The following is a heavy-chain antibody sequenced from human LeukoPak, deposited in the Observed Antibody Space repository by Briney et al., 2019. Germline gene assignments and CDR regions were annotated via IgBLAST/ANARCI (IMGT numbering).Heavy chain of an antibody. J-gene: IGHJ3*02. V-gene: IGHV3-11*04. Sequence: GGSLRLSCAASGFTFSDYYMSWIRQAPGKGLEWVSYISSSGSTIYYADSVKGRFTISRDNAKNSLYLQMNSLRAEDTAVYYCASPSPGNPPDAFDIWGQGTMVTVSS. CDR2: ISSSGSTI. CDR3: ASPSPGNPPDAFDI. CDR1: GFTFSDYY.